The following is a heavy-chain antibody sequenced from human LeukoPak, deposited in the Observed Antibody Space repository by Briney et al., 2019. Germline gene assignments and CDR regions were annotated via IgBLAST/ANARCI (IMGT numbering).Heavy chain of an antibody. D-gene: IGHD3-22*01. CDR2: ISYDGSNK. CDR1: GFTFSSYA. Sequence: GGSLRLSCAASGFTFSSYAMHWVRQAPGKGLEWVAVISYDGSNKYYADSVKGRFTISRDNSKNTLYLQMNSLRAEDTAVYYCAKDPPYYYDSSDWGQGTLVTVSS. J-gene: IGHJ4*02. CDR3: AKDPPYYYDSSD. V-gene: IGHV3-30-3*01.